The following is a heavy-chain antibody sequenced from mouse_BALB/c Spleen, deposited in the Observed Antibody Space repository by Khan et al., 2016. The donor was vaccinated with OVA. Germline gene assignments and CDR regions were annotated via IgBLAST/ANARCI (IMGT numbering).Heavy chain of an antibody. CDR2: ISYDGSN. CDR3: VRSRCGYYPAWFTY. D-gene: IGHD2-3*01. V-gene: IGHV3-6*02. J-gene: IGHJ3*01. Sequence: EVQLKESGPGLVKPSQSLSLTCSVTGYSITSGYYCNWIRQFQGNKLEWMGYISYDGSNNYNPSHRNRISVTREPTKNQFYLKLKSVTTEDTPTFYCVRSRCGYYPAWFTYWGQGTLFTVSA. CDR1: GYSITSGYY.